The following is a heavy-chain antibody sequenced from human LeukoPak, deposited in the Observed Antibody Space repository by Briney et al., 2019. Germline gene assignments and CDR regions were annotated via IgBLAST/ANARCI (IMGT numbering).Heavy chain of an antibody. CDR1: GYTLTEFS. D-gene: IGHD2/OR15-2a*01. J-gene: IGHJ5*02. CDR3: TTLSWFDP. Sequence: ASVKVSCNVSGYTLTEFSMHWVRQAPGKGLEWMGGFDPEDGERLYAQKFQGRVTMTEDRSTGTAYMELSSLRSEGTAVYYCTTLSWFDPWGQGTLVTVSS. CDR2: FDPEDGER. V-gene: IGHV1-24*01.